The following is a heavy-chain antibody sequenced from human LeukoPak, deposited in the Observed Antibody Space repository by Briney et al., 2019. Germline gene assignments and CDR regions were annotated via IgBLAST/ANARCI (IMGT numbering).Heavy chain of an antibody. V-gene: IGHV3-20*04. D-gene: IGHD1-26*01. J-gene: IGHJ4*02. CDR2: LNWNGGST. CDR1: GFTFDSHV. CDR3: ARASFRGGYPGADS. Sequence: GGSLRLSCAASGFTFDSHVMTWVRQAPGKGLEWVSGLNWNGGSTGYADSLQGRFTISRDNAKNSLYLQMTSLRPAVTALYYCARASFRGGYPGADSWGQGTLVTVSS.